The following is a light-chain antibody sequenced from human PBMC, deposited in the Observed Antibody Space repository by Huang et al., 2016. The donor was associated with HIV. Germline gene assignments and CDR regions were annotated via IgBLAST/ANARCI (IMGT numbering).Light chain of an antibody. CDR2: WAS. Sequence: IVLTQSPATLSVSPGERATLSCRASQSLRNNLAWYQQRPGQAPRLLIYWASNRAAGIPARFSGSGSDTEFTLTISSLQSGDFAIYYCHQYNDWPPEWSFAQGTRVDI. V-gene: IGKV3-15*01. J-gene: IGKJ1*01. CDR3: HQYNDWPPEWS. CDR1: QSLRNN.